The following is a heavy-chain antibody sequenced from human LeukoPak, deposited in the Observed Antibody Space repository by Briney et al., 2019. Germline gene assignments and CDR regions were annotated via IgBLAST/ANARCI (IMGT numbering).Heavy chain of an antibody. D-gene: IGHD6-19*01. J-gene: IGHJ4*02. CDR2: FYHGERT. CDR1: GDSITSSGYY. CDR3: ARLERSGVAGTQY. Sequence: SETLSLTRTVSGDSITSSGYYWGWIRQPPGKGLERIGSFYHGERTSYNPSLNSRVTISVDTSKNELFLKLNSVTAADTAVYYCARLERSGVAGTQYWGQGTLVIVSS. V-gene: IGHV4-39*01.